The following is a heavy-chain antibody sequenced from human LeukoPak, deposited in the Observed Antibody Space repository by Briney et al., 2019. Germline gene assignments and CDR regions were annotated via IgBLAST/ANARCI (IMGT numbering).Heavy chain of an antibody. CDR2: ISGSGGST. J-gene: IGHJ4*02. CDR3: AKGFYGSGSSYFDY. D-gene: IGHD3-10*01. CDR1: GFTFSNYA. V-gene: IGHV3-23*01. Sequence: PGGSLRLSCAASGFTFSNYAMSWVRQAPWKGLEWVSTISGSGGSTYYAVSVKGRFTISRDNSKNTLYLQMNSLRAEDTAVYYCAKGFYGSGSSYFDYWGQGTLVTVSS.